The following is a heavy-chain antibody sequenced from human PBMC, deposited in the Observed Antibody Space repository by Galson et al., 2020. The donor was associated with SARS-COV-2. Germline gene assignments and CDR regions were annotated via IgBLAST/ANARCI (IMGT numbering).Heavy chain of an antibody. CDR2: IYYSGRT. D-gene: IGHD2-15*01. Sequence: SETLSLTCTVSGGSISSSSYYWRWIRQPPGKGLEWIGSIYYSGRTYYNPSLKSRVTISVDMSKNQFSLKVSSVTAADTAAYYCARDYCSGGSCYGDYFDYWGQGTLVTVSS. V-gene: IGHV4-39*01. J-gene: IGHJ4*02. CDR3: ARDYCSGGSCYGDYFDY. CDR1: GGSISSSSYY.